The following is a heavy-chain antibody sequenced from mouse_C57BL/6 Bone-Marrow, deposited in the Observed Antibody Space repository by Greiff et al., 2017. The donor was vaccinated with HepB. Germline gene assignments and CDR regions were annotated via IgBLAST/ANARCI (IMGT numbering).Heavy chain of an antibody. CDR1: GFTFSSYA. CDR2: ISSGGDYI. J-gene: IGHJ2*01. CDR3: TRVWKYFDY. V-gene: IGHV5-9-1*02. Sequence: EVKLEESGEGLVKPGGSLKLSCAASGFTFSSYAMSWVRQTPEKRLEWVAYISSGGDYIYYADTVKGRFTISRDNARNTLYLQMSSLKSEDTAMYYCTRVWKYFDYWGQGTTLTVSS.